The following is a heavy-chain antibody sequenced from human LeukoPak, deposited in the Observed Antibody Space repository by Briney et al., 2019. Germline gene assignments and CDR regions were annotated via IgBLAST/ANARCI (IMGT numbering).Heavy chain of an antibody. D-gene: IGHD1-26*01. J-gene: IGHJ5*02. CDR2: IYYSGST. CDR1: GGSISSSSYY. V-gene: IGHV4-39*07. CDR3: ARHGTPLVGASPSNWFDP. Sequence: PSETLSLTCTVSGGSISSSSYYWGWIRQPPGKGLEWIGSIYYSGSTNYNPSLKSRVTISVDTSKNQFSLKLSSVTAADTAVYYCARHGTPLVGASPSNWFDPWGQGTLVTVSS.